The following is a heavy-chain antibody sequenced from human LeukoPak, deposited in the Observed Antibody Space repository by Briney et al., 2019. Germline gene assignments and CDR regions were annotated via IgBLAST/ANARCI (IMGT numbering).Heavy chain of an antibody. J-gene: IGHJ6*03. CDR2: ISGSDDNT. D-gene: IGHD1-7*01. CDR3: AKGTGTTFRFRTYSYFYHTDV. CDR1: GFTFSSYA. Sequence: GGSLRLSCAASGFTFSSYAMSWVRQAPGKGLQWVSSISGSDDNTYYADSVKGRFTISRDNSKNTLYLQMNSLRAEDTAVYYCAKGTGTTFRFRTYSYFYHTDVWGKGTTVTVSS. V-gene: IGHV3-23*01.